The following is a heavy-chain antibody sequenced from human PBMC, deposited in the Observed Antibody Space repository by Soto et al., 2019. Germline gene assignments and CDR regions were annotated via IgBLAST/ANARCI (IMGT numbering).Heavy chain of an antibody. CDR1: GYTLTELS. V-gene: IGHV1-24*01. CDR2: FDPEDGET. CDR3: ATQLDIVVVPAALGRGYFDL. J-gene: IGHJ2*01. D-gene: IGHD2-2*03. Sequence: QVQLVQSGAEVKKPGASVKVSCKVSGYTLTELSMHWVRQAPGKGLEWMGGFDPEDGETIYAQKFQGRVTMSEDTATDNAYMELSSMRSEDTAVYYCATQLDIVVVPAALGRGYFDLWGRGTLVTVSS.